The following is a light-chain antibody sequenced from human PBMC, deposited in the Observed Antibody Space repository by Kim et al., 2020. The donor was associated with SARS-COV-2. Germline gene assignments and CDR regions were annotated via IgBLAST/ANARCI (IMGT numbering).Light chain of an antibody. CDR3: QSYDSSNLV. J-gene: IGLJ3*02. CDR1: SGSIASNY. V-gene: IGLV6-57*03. CDR2: ENK. Sequence: GKTVTISCTRSSGSIASNYVQLYQQRPGSAPTTVISENKQRPSGVPDRFSGSIDSSSNSASLTISGLKTEDEADYYCQSYDSSNLVFGGGTQLTVL.